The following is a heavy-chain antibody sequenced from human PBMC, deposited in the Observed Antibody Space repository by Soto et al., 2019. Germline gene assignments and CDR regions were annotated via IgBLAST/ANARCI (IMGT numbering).Heavy chain of an antibody. V-gene: IGHV1-18*01. D-gene: IGHD6-13*01. J-gene: IGHJ5*02. CDR3: ARDWYPRFDP. Sequence: QIQLVQSGPEVKKPGASVKVSCKASGYTFSTYGITWVRQAPGQGLEWMGWINPSSGETNYAQNFQGRVTVTTDKSVTTAYLELRNLRSDDTAAYYCARDWYPRFDPWGQGTLVTVSS. CDR1: GYTFSTYG. CDR2: INPSSGET.